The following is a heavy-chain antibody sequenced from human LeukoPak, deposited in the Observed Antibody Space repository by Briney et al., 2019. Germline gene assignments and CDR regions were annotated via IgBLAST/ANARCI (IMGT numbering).Heavy chain of an antibody. V-gene: IGHV3-23*01. D-gene: IGHD6-13*01. CDR1: GFTFSSYG. CDR2: ISSSSSYI. Sequence: GGSLRLSCAASGFTFSSYGMSWVRQAPGKGLEWVSSISSSSSYIYYADSVKGRFTISRDNSKNTLYLQMNSLRAEDTAVYYCAKGAAAGYYYYYMDVWGKGTTVTISS. CDR3: AKGAAAGYYYYYMDV. J-gene: IGHJ6*03.